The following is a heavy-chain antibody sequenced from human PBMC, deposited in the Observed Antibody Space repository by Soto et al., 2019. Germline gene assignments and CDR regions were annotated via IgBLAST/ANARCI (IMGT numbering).Heavy chain of an antibody. J-gene: IGHJ5*02. CDR1: GGSISSYY. D-gene: IGHD2-15*01. V-gene: IGHV4-59*01. Sequence: SETLSLTCPVSGGSISSYYWSWIRQPPGKGLEWIGYIYYSGSTNYNPSLKSRVTMSVDTSKNQFSLKLSSVTAADTAVYYCARALYCSGGSCYWFDPWGQGTLVTVSS. CDR2: IYYSGST. CDR3: ARALYCSGGSCYWFDP.